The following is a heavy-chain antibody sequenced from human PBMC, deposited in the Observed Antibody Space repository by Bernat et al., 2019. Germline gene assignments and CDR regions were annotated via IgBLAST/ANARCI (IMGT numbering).Heavy chain of an antibody. Sequence: QVQLVQSGAEVKKPGASVKVSCKAYGYTFSDYNIHWVRQAPGQGLEWMGRINPNSGGTNYAQKFQGRVTMTMDTSISTAYMELSRLRSDDTALYFCGREEYYYTDYYPLRDYWGQGTLVTVSS. CDR2: INPNSGGT. V-gene: IGHV1-2*06. CDR1: GYTFSDYN. J-gene: IGHJ4*02. CDR3: GREEYYYTDYYPLRDY. D-gene: IGHD3-10*01.